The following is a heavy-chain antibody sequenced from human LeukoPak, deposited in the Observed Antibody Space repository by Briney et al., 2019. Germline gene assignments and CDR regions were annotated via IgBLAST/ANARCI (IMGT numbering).Heavy chain of an antibody. CDR3: APWIVGGFWADY. CDR2: ISTRSTYT. Sequence: PGGSLRLSCTASKLTFSNYVMTWVRQAPGQGLEWVSAISTRSTYTYYADSVRGRFTISRDDSKNTLYLQMNSLRVDDTAIYYCAPWIVGGFWADYWGQGALVAVSS. D-gene: IGHD1-26*01. V-gene: IGHV3-23*01. CDR1: KLTFSNYV. J-gene: IGHJ4*02.